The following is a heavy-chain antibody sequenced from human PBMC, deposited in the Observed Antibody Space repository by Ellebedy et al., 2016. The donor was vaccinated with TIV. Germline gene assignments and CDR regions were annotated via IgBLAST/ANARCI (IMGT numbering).Heavy chain of an antibody. J-gene: IGHJ4*02. V-gene: IGHV3-74*01. Sequence: GESLKISCAASGFPFSSYWLHWVCQAPGMGLVWVSRIYSDGSITSYVDSVEGRFTISRDNAKNTLYLQMNSLTAEDTAVYYCARNADIKAPFDHWGQGALVAVSS. CDR2: IYSDGSIT. CDR1: GFPFSSYW. CDR3: ARNADIKAPFDH. D-gene: IGHD2-15*01.